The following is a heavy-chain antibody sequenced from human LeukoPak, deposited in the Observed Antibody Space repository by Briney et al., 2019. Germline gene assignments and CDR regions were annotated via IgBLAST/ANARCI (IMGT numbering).Heavy chain of an antibody. CDR1: GGSISSSNW. CDR2: VYHNGRT. Sequence: SETLSLTCAVSGGSISSSNWWTWVRQPPGKGLQWIGEVYHNGRTNYDPSLRSRVTISVDKSENHFSLKLTSVTAADTAVYYCARRGLYNCGGYSCYSVDYWGQGTLVTVSS. D-gene: IGHD2-15*01. J-gene: IGHJ4*02. V-gene: IGHV4-4*02. CDR3: ARRGLYNCGGYSCYSVDY.